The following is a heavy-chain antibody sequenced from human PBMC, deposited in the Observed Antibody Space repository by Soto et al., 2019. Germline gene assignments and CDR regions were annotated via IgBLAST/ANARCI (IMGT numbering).Heavy chain of an antibody. CDR3: ARLGDGYLYYFDY. D-gene: IGHD5-12*01. CDR2: IIPIFDTA. J-gene: IGHJ4*02. V-gene: IGHV1-69*12. CDR1: GGTFSSYA. Sequence: QVQLVQSGAEVKKPGSSVKVSCKASGGTFSSYAISWVRQTTGQGLEWMGGIIPIFDTANYAQKFQGRVTITADDSASIVYMEMSSLRSDDTAVYYCARLGDGYLYYFDYWGQGTLVTVSS.